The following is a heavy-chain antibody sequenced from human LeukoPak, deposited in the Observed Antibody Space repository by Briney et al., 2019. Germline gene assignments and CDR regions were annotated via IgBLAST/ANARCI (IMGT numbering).Heavy chain of an antibody. D-gene: IGHD3-9*01. CDR3: AKDATASPYFHWFDN. Sequence: GGSLRLSCAASGFTFSSYAMNWVRQAPGKGLEWVAGISSGDRTFHAESVKGRFTISRDKSKDALYLQMNSLRAEDTAVYYCAKDATASPYFHWFDNWGQGTQVIVSS. CDR2: ISSGDRT. CDR1: GFTFSSYA. V-gene: IGHV3-23*01. J-gene: IGHJ4*02.